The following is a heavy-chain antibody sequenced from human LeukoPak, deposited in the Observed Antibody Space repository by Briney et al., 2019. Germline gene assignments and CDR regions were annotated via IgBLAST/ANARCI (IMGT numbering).Heavy chain of an antibody. CDR1: GSTFDGSA. CDR3: AKEGSVCTNGICRYFDY. CDR2: ISWNRGNI. V-gene: IGHV3-9*01. J-gene: IGHJ4*02. D-gene: IGHD2-8*01. Sequence: SLSPSCATSGSTFDGSAMHSVRHAPGNCMEWVSCISWNRGNIDYAESVRGRFTISRDNAKNYLYLQMNSLEAGDTALYYCAKEGSVCTNGICRYFDYWGQGTLVTVSS.